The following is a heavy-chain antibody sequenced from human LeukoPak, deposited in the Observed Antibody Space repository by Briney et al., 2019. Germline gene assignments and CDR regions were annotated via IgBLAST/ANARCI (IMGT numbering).Heavy chain of an antibody. CDR2: IYPSDSDT. V-gene: IGHV5-51*01. Sequence: GASLKISCKGSGYSFTSYWIGWVRQMPGKGLEWMGIIYPSDSDTRYSTSFQGQVTISADKSISTAYLQWSSLKASDTAMYYCARLDRSESYRLDYWGQGTLVTVSS. D-gene: IGHD1-26*01. CDR1: GYSFTSYW. J-gene: IGHJ4*02. CDR3: ARLDRSESYRLDY.